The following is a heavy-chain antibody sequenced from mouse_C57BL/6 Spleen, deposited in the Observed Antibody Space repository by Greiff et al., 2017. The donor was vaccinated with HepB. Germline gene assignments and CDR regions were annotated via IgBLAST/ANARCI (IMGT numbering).Heavy chain of an antibody. CDR2: IYPGDGDT. CDR3: ARDDPAWFAY. CDR1: GYAFSSSW. Sequence: QVQLQQSGPELVKPGASVKISCKASGYAFSSSWMNWVKQRPGKGLEWIGRIYPGDGDTNYNGKFKGKATLTADKSSSTAYMQLSSLTSEDSAVYFCARDDPAWFAYWGQGTRVTVSA. J-gene: IGHJ3*01. D-gene: IGHD2-3*01. V-gene: IGHV1-82*01.